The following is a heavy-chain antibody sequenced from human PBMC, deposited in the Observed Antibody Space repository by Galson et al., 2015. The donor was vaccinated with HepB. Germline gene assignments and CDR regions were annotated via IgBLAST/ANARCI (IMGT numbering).Heavy chain of an antibody. V-gene: IGHV4-39*07. Sequence: SETLSLTCTVSGGSISSSSYYWGWIRQPPGRGLEWIGSIYYSGSTYYNPSLKSRVTISVDTSKNQFSLKLSSVTAADTAVYYCARGRGQGWNVGPSGRKNWFDPWGQGTLVTVSS. CDR2: IYYSGST. CDR3: ARGRGQGWNVGPSGRKNWFDP. J-gene: IGHJ5*02. CDR1: GGSISSSSYY. D-gene: IGHD1-1*01.